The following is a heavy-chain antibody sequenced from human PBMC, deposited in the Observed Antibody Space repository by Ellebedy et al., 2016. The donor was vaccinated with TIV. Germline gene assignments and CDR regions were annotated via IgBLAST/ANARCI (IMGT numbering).Heavy chain of an antibody. CDR3: AKGDGYNSADYFDY. J-gene: IGHJ4*02. Sequence: GESLKISXAASGFTFDDYTMHWVRQAPGKGLEWVSLISWDGGSTYYADSVKGRFTISRDNSKNSLYLQMNSLRTEDTALYYCAKGDGYNSADYFDYWGQGTLVTVSS. D-gene: IGHD5-24*01. CDR2: ISWDGGST. CDR1: GFTFDDYT. V-gene: IGHV3-43*01.